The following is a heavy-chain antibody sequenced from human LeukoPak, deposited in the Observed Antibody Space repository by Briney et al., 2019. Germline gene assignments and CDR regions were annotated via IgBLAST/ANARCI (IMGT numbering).Heavy chain of an antibody. J-gene: IGHJ6*02. Sequence: RGSLRLSCAASGFTLSSYYMSWVRQAPGKGLEWVSVIYSGGSTYYADSVNGRVASSRDNSKNTVFLQMNGVRAEDTAVYYCARSYSNHLFGMDVCGQGTAVTVSS. D-gene: IGHD4-11*01. CDR1: GFTLSSYY. V-gene: IGHV3-66*01. CDR3: ARSYSNHLFGMDV. CDR2: IYSGGST.